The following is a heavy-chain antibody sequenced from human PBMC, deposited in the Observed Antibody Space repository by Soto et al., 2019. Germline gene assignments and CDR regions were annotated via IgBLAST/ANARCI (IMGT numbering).Heavy chain of an antibody. CDR3: SKDISGSSEPY. J-gene: IGHJ1*01. CDR1: GFTFDDYT. CDR2: ISWDGGST. V-gene: IGHV3-43*01. D-gene: IGHD3-22*01. Sequence: EVQLVESGGVVVQPGGSLRLSCAASGFTFDDYTMHWVRQAPGKGLEWFSLISWDGGSTNYADSVKGRFTISRDNSKNALYLQMNSLRTEDTALYNCSKDISGSSEPYWGQGTLVTVSS.